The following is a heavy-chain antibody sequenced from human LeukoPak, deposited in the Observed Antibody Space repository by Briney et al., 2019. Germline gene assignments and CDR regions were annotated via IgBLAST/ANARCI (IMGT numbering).Heavy chain of an antibody. D-gene: IGHD3-9*01. J-gene: IGHJ4*02. V-gene: IGHV3-30-3*01. Sequence: GRSLRLSCAASGFTFSSYAMHWVRQAPGKGLEWVAVISYDGSNKYYADSVKGRFTISRDNSKNTLYLQMNSLRAEDTAVYYCAKGEWLSWGQGTLVTVSS. CDR3: AKGEWLS. CDR1: GFTFSSYA. CDR2: ISYDGSNK.